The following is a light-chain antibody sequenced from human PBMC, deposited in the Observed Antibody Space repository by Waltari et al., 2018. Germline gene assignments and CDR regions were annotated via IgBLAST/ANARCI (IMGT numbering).Light chain of an antibody. Sequence: DIQMTQSPSTLSASVGDSVTITCRASQSIVTWMGWYQQKPGKARKLQIYMASRFEGAVPSRFSASGSGTEFTLTISILQPDDFATYYCQQYKSSSYTFGQGTKLEI. CDR3: QQYKSSSYT. J-gene: IGKJ2*01. V-gene: IGKV1-5*03. CDR2: MAS. CDR1: QSIVTW.